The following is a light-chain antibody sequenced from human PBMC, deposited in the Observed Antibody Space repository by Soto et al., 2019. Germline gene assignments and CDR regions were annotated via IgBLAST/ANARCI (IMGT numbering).Light chain of an antibody. V-gene: IGLV2-14*01. J-gene: IGLJ1*01. CDR1: SSDVGGYIY. CDR2: EVS. Sequence: QSALTQPASVSGSPGQSITISCTGTSSDVGGYIYVSWYQQHPGKAPKLMIYEVSNRPSGVSHRFSGSKSGNTASLTISGRQAEDEADYYCSSYSRSSFYVFGTGTKVTVL. CDR3: SSYSRSSFYV.